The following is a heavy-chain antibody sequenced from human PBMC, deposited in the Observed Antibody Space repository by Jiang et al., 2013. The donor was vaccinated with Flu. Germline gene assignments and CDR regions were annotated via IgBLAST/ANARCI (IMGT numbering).Heavy chain of an antibody. D-gene: IGHD3-10*01. CDR3: AREPAMVRGFRAFDI. V-gene: IGHV3-33*01. CDR1: GFTFSSYG. Sequence: VQLVESGGGVVQPGRSLRLSCAASGFTFSSYGMHWVRQAPGKGLEWVAVIWYDGSNKYYADSVKGRFTISRDNSKNTLYLQMNSLRAEDTAVYYCAREPAMVRGFRAFDIWGQGTMVTVSS. J-gene: IGHJ3*02. CDR2: IWYDGSNK.